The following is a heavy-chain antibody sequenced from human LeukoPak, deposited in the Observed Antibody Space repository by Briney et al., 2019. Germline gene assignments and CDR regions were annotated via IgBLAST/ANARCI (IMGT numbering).Heavy chain of an antibody. CDR2: IYYSGST. CDR3: ARARVEYYGSGNWFDP. Sequence: PSETLSLTCTVSGGSINRYYWSRIRQPPGKGLEWNGYIYYSGSTNYNPSLKSRVTISVDTSKNQFSLKLSSVTAADTAAYYCARARVEYYGSGNWFDPWGQGTLVTVSS. J-gene: IGHJ5*02. V-gene: IGHV4-59*12. D-gene: IGHD3-10*01. CDR1: GGSINRYY.